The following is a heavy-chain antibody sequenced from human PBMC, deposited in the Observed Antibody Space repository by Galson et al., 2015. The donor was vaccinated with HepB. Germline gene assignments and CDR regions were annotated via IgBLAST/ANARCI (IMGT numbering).Heavy chain of an antibody. CDR3: ARHPPSYGDLYWYFDL. CDR2: IYYSGST. CDR1: GGSISSGSYY. D-gene: IGHD4-17*01. J-gene: IGHJ2*01. Sequence: ETLSLTCTVSGGSISSGSYYWSWIRQPAGKGLEWIGSIYYSGSTYYNPSLKSRVTISVDTSKNQFSLKLSSVTAADTAVYYCARHPPSYGDLYWYFDLWGRGTLVTVSS. V-gene: IGHV4-39*01.